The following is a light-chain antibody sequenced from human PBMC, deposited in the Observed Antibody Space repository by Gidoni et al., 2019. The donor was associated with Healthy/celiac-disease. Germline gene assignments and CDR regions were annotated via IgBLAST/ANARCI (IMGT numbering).Light chain of an antibody. CDR2: AAS. V-gene: IGKV1-39*01. J-gene: IGKJ5*01. Sequence: IHMTQSPSSLSASVGDRVTITCRASQSISSYLNWYQQKPGKAPKLLIYAASSLQSGVPSRFSGSGSGTDFTLTISSLQPEDFATYYCQQSYSTRLTFGQGTRLEIK. CDR1: QSISSY. CDR3: QQSYSTRLT.